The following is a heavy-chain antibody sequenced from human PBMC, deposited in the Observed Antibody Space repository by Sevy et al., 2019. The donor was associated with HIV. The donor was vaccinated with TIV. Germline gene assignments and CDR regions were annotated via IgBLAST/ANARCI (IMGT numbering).Heavy chain of an antibody. Sequence: SETLSLTCTVSGGSITSLYWNWIRQPPGKGLEWIANIYYNGHINYNPSLKSRVTLSLDTSKNQFSLRLSSVTAADTAMYYCAGXNAXGXXXSWGQGTLVTVSS. CDR3: AGXNAXGXXXS. J-gene: IGHJ4*02. CDR1: GGSITSLY. V-gene: IGHV4-59*08. CDR2: IYYNGHI.